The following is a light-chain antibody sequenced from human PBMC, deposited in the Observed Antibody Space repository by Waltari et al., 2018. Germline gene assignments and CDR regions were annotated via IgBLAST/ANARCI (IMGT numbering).Light chain of an antibody. CDR3: QNHERLPAT. CDR2: AAS. J-gene: IGKJ1*01. Sequence: EVVLTQSPGTLSLSPGERATLSCRASQSVSKYLAWYQQRPGQAPRLLIYAASTRATGIPDRFSGSGSGTDFSLTISSLEPEDFAVYYCQNHERLPATFGQGTKVEIK. CDR1: QSVSKY. V-gene: IGKV3-20*01.